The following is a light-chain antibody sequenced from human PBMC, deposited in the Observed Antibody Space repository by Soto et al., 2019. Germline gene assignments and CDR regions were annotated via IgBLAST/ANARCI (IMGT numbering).Light chain of an antibody. Sequence: EIVLTQSPATLSLSPGERATLSCRASQSISPYLAWYQHKPGQAPRLLIYGTSNRATGIPARFTGSGSGTDFTLTISSLEPEDFAVYYYQQLSNWVSFGPGTKVDIK. V-gene: IGKV3-11*01. J-gene: IGKJ3*01. CDR3: QQLSNWVS. CDR2: GTS. CDR1: QSISPY.